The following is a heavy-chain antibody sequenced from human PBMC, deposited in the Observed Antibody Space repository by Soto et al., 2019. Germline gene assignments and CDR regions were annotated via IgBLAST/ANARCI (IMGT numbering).Heavy chain of an antibody. CDR3: ARRQWSYFDY. Sequence: VGSLRLSCAASGFSFHTFSMHWVRQAPGKGLEWVAVISNDGANKYYADSVKGRFTISRDNSKNTLYLLMNSLKTEDTAVYYCARRQWSYFDYWGQGTLVTVSS. J-gene: IGHJ4*02. CDR2: ISNDGANK. V-gene: IGHV3-30-3*01. D-gene: IGHD2-15*01. CDR1: GFSFHTFS.